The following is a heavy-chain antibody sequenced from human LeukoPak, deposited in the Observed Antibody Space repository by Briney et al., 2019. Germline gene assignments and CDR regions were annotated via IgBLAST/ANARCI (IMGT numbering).Heavy chain of an antibody. CDR1: GFTYRSYA. J-gene: IGHJ4*02. Sequence: GRSLRLSRAASGFTYRSYAMHGVRQARGRGLEGVAVISYDGCNKYYADSVKGHFTISRDNSKNTLYLQMNSLRAEDTAGYYCASVWNCYGHDYWGQGTLVTVSS. D-gene: IGHD2-2*01. CDR3: ASVWNCYGHDY. CDR2: ISYDGCNK. V-gene: IGHV3-30*04.